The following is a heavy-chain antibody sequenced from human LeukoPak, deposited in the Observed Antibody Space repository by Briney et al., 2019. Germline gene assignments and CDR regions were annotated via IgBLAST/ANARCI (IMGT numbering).Heavy chain of an antibody. V-gene: IGHV3-21*01. D-gene: IGHD5-24*01. CDR2: ISSSSSYI. J-gene: IGHJ4*02. CDR3: ARDIRDGYTY. Sequence: GGSLRLSCVDSGFTFSSYSMNWVRQAPGKGLEWVSSISSSSSYIYYADSVKGRFTISRDNAKNSLYLQMNSLRAEDTAVYYCARDIRDGYTYWGQGTLVTVSS. CDR1: GFTFSSYS.